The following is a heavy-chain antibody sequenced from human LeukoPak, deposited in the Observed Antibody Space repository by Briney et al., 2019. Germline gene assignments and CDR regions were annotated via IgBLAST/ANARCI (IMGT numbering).Heavy chain of an antibody. V-gene: IGHV4-59*01. CDR3: ASTRYSSGWYSE. Sequence: SETLSLTCTVSGGSISSYYWSWIRQPPGKGLEWIGYIYYSGSTNYNPSLKSRVTISVDTSKNQFSLKLSSVTAADTAVYYCASTRYSSGWYSEWGQGTLVTVSS. CDR2: IYYSGST. J-gene: IGHJ4*02. CDR1: GGSISSYY. D-gene: IGHD6-19*01.